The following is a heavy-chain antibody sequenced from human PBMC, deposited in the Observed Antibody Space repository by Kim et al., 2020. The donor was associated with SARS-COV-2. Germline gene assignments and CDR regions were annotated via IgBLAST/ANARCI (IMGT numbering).Heavy chain of an antibody. CDR3: AREAYYGSGSSGSNYYYGMDV. V-gene: IGHV3-33*01. Sequence: GGSLRLSCAASGFTFSSYGMHWVRQAPGKGLEWVAVIWYDGSNKYYADSVKGRFTISRDNSKNTLYLQMNSLRAEDTAVYYCAREAYYGSGSSGSNYYYGMDVWGQGTTVTVSS. CDR1: GFTFSSYG. D-gene: IGHD3-10*01. J-gene: IGHJ6*02. CDR2: IWYDGSNK.